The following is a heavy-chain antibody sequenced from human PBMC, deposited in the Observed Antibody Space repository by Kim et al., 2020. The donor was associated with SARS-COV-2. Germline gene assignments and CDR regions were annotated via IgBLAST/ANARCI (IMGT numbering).Heavy chain of an antibody. V-gene: IGHV3-74*01. CDR3: ARGSGSFDGAFDI. CDR1: GFTFSSYW. J-gene: IGHJ3*02. CDR2: INSDGSDT. D-gene: IGHD1-26*01. Sequence: GGSLRLSCAASGFTFSSYWMHWVRQAPGKGLVWVSRINSDGSDTRYADSVKGRFTISRDNAKNTLYLQMNSLRAEDTAVYYCARGSGSFDGAFDIWGQGTMVTVSS.